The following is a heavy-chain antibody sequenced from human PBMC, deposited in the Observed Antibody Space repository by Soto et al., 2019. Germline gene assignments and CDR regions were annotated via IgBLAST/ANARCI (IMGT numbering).Heavy chain of an antibody. Sequence: PGGSLRLSCAASGFTFNKYAMNWVLQAPWKGLEWVATISDTGGSKYYADSVKGRFTISRDNSKNTLYLQMNSLRAEDTAVYYSAKLVGATLDYWGQGTLVTVSS. V-gene: IGHV3-23*01. J-gene: IGHJ4*02. D-gene: IGHD1-26*01. CDR2: ISDTGGSK. CDR1: GFTFNKYA. CDR3: AKLVGATLDY.